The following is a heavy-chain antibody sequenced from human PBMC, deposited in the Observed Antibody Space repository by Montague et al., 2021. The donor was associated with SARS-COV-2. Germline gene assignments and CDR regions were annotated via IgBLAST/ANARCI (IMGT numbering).Heavy chain of an antibody. CDR3: ARVLGGIDV. V-gene: IGHV4-31*03. CDR2: IDKSGTT. CDR1: GGSFSYGGYF. D-gene: IGHD3-10*01. Sequence: TLSLTCTVYGGSFSYGGYFWNRNRQHPGKRLEWIGNIDKSGTTXYXPSLKSRVSLSVDTTKNQFSLTLRSATAADTALDYSARVLGGIDVWGQGTTVIVSS. J-gene: IGHJ6*02.